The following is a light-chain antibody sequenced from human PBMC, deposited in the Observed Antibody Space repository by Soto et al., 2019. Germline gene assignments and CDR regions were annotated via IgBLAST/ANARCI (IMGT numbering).Light chain of an antibody. CDR3: SSFTSSSTFV. CDR2: EVS. CDR1: SSDVGGYNY. J-gene: IGLJ1*01. V-gene: IGLV2-14*01. Sequence: ALTQPASVSGSPGQSITISCTGTSSDVGGYNYVSWYQQHPGKAPKLMIYEVSNRPSGVSNRFSGSKSGNTASLTISGLQAEDEADYYCSSFTSSSTFVFGTGTKVTVL.